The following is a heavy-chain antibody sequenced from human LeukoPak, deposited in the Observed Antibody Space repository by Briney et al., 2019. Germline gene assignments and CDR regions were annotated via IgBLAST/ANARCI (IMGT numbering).Heavy chain of an antibody. Sequence: PGGSLRLSCAASGFTFSSYAMSWVRQAPGKGLEWVSAISGSGGSTYYADSVKGRFTISRDNSKNTLYLQMNSLRAEDTAVYYCAKDHFTMVRGDPGNDIWGQGTMVTVSS. CDR1: GFTFSSYA. J-gene: IGHJ3*02. CDR3: AKDHFTMVRGDPGNDI. D-gene: IGHD3-10*01. CDR2: ISGSGGST. V-gene: IGHV3-23*01.